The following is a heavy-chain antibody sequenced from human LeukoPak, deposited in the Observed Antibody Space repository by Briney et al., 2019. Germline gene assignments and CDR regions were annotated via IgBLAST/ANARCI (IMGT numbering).Heavy chain of an antibody. CDR1: GFNFRNYE. J-gene: IGHJ1*01. V-gene: IGHV3-48*03. CDR2: ISGSGSTI. D-gene: IGHD3-22*01. Sequence: GGSLRLSCAASGFNFRNYEMHWVRQAPGKGLEWLSYISGSGSTICYADSVKGRFTISRDNAKDSLYLQMNSLRLEDTAVYYCARSTYYADSSRYPFHYWGEGTLVTVSS. CDR3: ARSTYYADSSRYPFHY.